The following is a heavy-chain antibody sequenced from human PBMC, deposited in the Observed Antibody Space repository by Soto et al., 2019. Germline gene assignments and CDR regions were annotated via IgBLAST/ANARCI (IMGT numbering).Heavy chain of an antibody. Sequence: SETLSLTCTVSGGSVSSGSYYWSWIRQPPGKGLEWIGYIYYSGSTNYNPSLKSRVTISVDTSKNQFSLKLSSVTAADAAVYYCARVYYGDFDYWSQGTLVTVSS. D-gene: IGHD3-10*01. CDR1: GGSVSSGSYY. J-gene: IGHJ4*02. CDR2: IYYSGST. CDR3: ARVYYGDFDY. V-gene: IGHV4-61*01.